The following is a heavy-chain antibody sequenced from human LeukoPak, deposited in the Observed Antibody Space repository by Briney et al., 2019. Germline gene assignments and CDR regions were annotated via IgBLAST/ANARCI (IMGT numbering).Heavy chain of an antibody. J-gene: IGHJ4*02. V-gene: IGHV1-69*02. CDR1: GGTFSSYT. CDR3: ASDFWSGYYTDYYFDY. CDR2: IIPILGIA. Sequence: SVKVSCKASGGTFSSYTISWVRQAPGQGLEWMGRIIPILGIANYAQKFQGRVTITADKSTSTAYMELSSLRSEDTAVSYCASDFWSGYYTDYYFDYGGQGTLVTVSS. D-gene: IGHD3-3*01.